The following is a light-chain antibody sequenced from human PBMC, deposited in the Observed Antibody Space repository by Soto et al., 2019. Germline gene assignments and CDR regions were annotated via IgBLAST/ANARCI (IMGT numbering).Light chain of an antibody. CDR1: SSDVGGYDY. Sequence: QSGRTLPESVSGSPMQSIAISCTGTSSDVGGYDYVSWYQQQPDKAPKLMIYEVTKRPSGVSNRFSGSKSGNTASLTISGLQAEDEADYYCSSPLSGSTPVFRSGT. J-gene: IGLJ1*01. CDR3: SSPLSGSTPV. V-gene: IGLV2-14*01. CDR2: EVT.